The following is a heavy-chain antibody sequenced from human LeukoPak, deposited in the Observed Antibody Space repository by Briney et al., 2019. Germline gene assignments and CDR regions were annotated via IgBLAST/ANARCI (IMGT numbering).Heavy chain of an antibody. Sequence: PGRSLRLSCAASGFTFDDYAMHWVRQASGKGLEWVSGISWNSGSIGYADSVKGRFTISRDNAKNSLYLQMNSLRAEDTALYYCAKDMGGYNNYWGQGTLVTVSS. J-gene: IGHJ4*02. D-gene: IGHD5-12*01. CDR2: ISWNSGSI. CDR3: AKDMGGYNNY. V-gene: IGHV3-9*01. CDR1: GFTFDDYA.